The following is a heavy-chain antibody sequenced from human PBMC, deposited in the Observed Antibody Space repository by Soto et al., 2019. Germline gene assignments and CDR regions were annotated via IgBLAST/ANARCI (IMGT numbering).Heavy chain of an antibody. CDR2: ISYDGSNK. Sequence: QVQLVESGGGVVQPGRSLRLSCAASGFTFSSYAMHWVRQAPGKGLEWVAVISYDGSNKYYADSVKGRFTISRDNSKNTLYLQMNSLRAEDTAVYYCAKDTIAVAGTEGSLLWYWGQETLVTVSS. CDR1: GFTFSSYA. J-gene: IGHJ4*02. CDR3: AKDTIAVAGTEGSLLWY. V-gene: IGHV3-30*04. D-gene: IGHD6-19*01.